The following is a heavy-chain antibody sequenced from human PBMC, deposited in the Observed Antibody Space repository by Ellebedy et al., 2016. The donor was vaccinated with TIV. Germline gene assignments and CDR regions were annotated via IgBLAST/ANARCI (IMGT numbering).Heavy chain of an antibody. V-gene: IGHV4-4*02. CDR1: GDYTSRIHW. CDR2: IYHTGTT. D-gene: IGHD3-10*01. J-gene: IGHJ4*02. CDR3: ACLPDYRVGFVDAPMVWGH. Sequence: SETLSLTCAVSGDYTSRIHWWSWVRQPPGQGLEWTGEIYHTGTTNYNPSLKSRLTISIDKSKNQFPLELTSVTAADTAIYYCACLPDYRVGFVDAPMVWGHWGQGTLVTVSA.